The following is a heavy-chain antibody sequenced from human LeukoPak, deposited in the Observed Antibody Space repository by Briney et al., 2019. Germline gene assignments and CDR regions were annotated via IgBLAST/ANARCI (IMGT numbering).Heavy chain of an antibody. J-gene: IGHJ6*02. CDR2: ISGDGGST. CDR1: GFTFDDYA. Sequence: TGGSLRLSCAASGFTFDDYAMHWVRQAPGKGLEWVSLISGDGGSTYYADSVKGRFTISRDNSKNSLYLQMNSLRTEDTALYYCAKDIQQLGYYYHYYGMDVWGQGTTVTVSS. CDR3: AKDIQQLGYYYHYYGMDV. V-gene: IGHV3-43*02. D-gene: IGHD6-13*01.